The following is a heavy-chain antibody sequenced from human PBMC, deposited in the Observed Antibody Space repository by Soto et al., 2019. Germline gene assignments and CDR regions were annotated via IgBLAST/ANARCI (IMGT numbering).Heavy chain of an antibody. CDR3: ARISGNWNYYYYYYDMDV. CDR2: IYHSGST. D-gene: IGHD1-7*01. Sequence: PSETLSLTCAVSGGSISSSNWWSWVRQPPGKGLEWIGEIYHSGSTNYNPPLKSRVTISVDKSKNQFSLKLSSVTAADTAVYYCARISGNWNYYYYYYDMDVWGQGTTVTVSS. V-gene: IGHV4-4*02. CDR1: GGSISSSNW. J-gene: IGHJ6*02.